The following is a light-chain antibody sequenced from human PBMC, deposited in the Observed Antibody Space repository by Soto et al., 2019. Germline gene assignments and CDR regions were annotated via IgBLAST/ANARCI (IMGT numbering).Light chain of an antibody. CDR3: QQRGDWPPLT. J-gene: IGKJ4*01. Sequence: EIVLTQSPATLSLSPGEKPTLSCRASQGINNYLIWYQQKPGQSPSPLIYDASNRATGVPAMFSGSGSGKDFTLTISSLEPDDFAVYYCQQRGDWPPLTFGGGTKVEIK. CDR2: DAS. V-gene: IGKV3-11*01. CDR1: QGINNY.